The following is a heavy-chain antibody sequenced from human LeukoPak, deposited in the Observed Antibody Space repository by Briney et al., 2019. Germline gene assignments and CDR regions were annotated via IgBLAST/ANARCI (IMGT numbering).Heavy chain of an antibody. Sequence: PGGSLRLSCAASGFTFSSYGMHWVRQAPGKGLEWVSAISGSGGSTYYADSVKGRFTISRDNSKNTLYLQMNSLRAEDTAVYYCAKGDIVVVPNFDYWGQGTLVTVSS. J-gene: IGHJ4*02. CDR2: ISGSGGST. D-gene: IGHD2-2*01. V-gene: IGHV3-23*01. CDR3: AKGDIVVVPNFDY. CDR1: GFTFSSYG.